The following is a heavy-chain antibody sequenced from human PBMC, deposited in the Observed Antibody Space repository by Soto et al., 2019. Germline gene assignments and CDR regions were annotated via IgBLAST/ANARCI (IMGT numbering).Heavy chain of an antibody. J-gene: IGHJ6*02. CDR3: ARDPTRRYYYYDMDV. V-gene: IGHV3-21*01. CDR2: ISSSSSYM. Sequence: GGSLRLSCAASGFTFSTYSMNWVRQAPGKGLEWVSSISSSSSYMYYADSVKGRFTISRDNAKNSLYLQMNSLRAEDTAVYYCARDPTRRYYYYDMDVWGQGTTVTVSS. CDR1: GFTFSTYS. D-gene: IGHD4-17*01.